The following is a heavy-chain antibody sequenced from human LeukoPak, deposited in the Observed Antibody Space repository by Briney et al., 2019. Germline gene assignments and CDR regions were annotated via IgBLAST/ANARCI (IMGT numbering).Heavy chain of an antibody. Sequence: ASVKVSCKASGYTFTGYYMHWVRQAPGQGLEWMGWINPNSGGTNYAQKFQGRDTMTRDTSISTAYMELSRLRSDDTAVYYCAREEIHYDILTGYYNVGYFQHWGQGTLVTVSS. CDR1: GYTFTGYY. J-gene: IGHJ1*01. CDR3: AREEIHYDILTGYYNVGYFQH. V-gene: IGHV1-2*02. CDR2: INPNSGGT. D-gene: IGHD3-9*01.